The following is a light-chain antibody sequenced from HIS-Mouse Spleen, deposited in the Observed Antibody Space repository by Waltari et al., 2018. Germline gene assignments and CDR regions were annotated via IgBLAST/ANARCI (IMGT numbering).Light chain of an antibody. CDR3: CSYAGSSTFV. CDR2: EGS. J-gene: IGLJ3*02. CDR1: SSDVGSYNL. V-gene: IGLV2-23*03. Sequence: QSALTQPASVSGSPGQSITISCTGTSSDVGSYNLVSWSQQHPGKAPKRMIYEGSKRPSGVTNRGAGSKSGNTASLTISGLQAEDEADYYCCSYAGSSTFVFGGGTKLTVL.